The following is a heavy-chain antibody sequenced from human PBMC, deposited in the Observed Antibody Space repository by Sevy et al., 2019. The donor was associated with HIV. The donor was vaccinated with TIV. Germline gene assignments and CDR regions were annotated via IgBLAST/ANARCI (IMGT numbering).Heavy chain of an antibody. CDR3: ARDKYYYISGSFDY. Sequence: ASVKVSCKTSGGIFRSNAISWVRQAPGQGLEWMGAIIAVFGTTNYAQKFQGRVTVTADESRGTAYRELRSLRSEDTAEYYCARDKYYYISGSFDYWGQGTPVTVSS. V-gene: IGHV1-69*13. D-gene: IGHD3-10*01. CDR2: IIAVFGTT. CDR1: GGIFRSNA. J-gene: IGHJ4*02.